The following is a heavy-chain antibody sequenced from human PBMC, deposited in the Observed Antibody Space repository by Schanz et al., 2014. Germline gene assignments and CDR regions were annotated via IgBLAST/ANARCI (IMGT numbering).Heavy chain of an antibody. D-gene: IGHD3-10*01. CDR1: GFTFSSYA. Sequence: EVQLLESGGGLVQPGGSLRLSCAASGFTFSSYAMSWVRQAPGKGLEWVSAISGGGGTTYYADSVKGRFTISRDNSKNTLYLQMNSLRAEDTAVYYCARGGFGEVSYFDYWGQGTPVTVSS. V-gene: IGHV3-23*01. CDR2: ISGGGGTT. J-gene: IGHJ4*02. CDR3: ARGGFGEVSYFDY.